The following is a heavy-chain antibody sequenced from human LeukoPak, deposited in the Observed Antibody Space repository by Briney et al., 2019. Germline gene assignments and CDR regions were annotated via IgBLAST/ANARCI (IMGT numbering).Heavy chain of an antibody. V-gene: IGHV3-53*01. CDR1: GFIVNTNY. J-gene: IGHJ4*02. CDR3: ARGGGYYGIDY. CDR2: VYADGAT. D-gene: IGHD4-17*01. Sequence: GGSLRLSCAASGFIVNTNYMNWIRQAPGKGLEWVSVVYADGATYYADSVKGRFTVSRDNSKNTLYLQMNGLRAEDTAVYFCARGGGYYGIDYWGQGTLVTVSS.